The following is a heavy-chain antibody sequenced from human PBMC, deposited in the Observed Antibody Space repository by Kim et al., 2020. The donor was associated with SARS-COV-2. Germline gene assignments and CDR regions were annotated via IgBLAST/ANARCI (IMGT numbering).Heavy chain of an antibody. D-gene: IGHD3-10*01. CDR3: AREGGYGSGSYPPFDY. J-gene: IGHJ4*02. Sequence: KLQGRVTMTTDTSTRTAYMELRSLRSDDTAVYYCAREGGYGSGSYPPFDYWGQGTLVTVSS. V-gene: IGHV1-18*01.